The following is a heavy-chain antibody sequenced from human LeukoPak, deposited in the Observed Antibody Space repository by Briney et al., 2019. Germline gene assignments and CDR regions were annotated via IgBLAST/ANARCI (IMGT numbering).Heavy chain of an antibody. V-gene: IGHV3-66*01. Sequence: GGSLRLSCAASGFTVSTNYMSWVRQAPGRGLEWVSVIYSGGNTYYADSVKGRFTISRDNSKNTLYLQMNSLRAEDTAVYYCVRGLDYNVAWVYWGQGTLVTVSS. CDR2: IYSGGNT. CDR1: GFTVSTNY. J-gene: IGHJ4*02. CDR3: VRGLDYNVAWVY. D-gene: IGHD3-10*01.